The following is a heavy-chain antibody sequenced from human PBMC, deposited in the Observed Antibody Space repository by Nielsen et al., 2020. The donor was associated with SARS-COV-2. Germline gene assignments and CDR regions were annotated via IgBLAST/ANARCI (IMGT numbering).Heavy chain of an antibody. Sequence: GESLKISCAASGFTFSSYSMNWVRQAPGKGLEWVSSISSSSSYIYYVDSVKGRFTISRDNAKNSLYLQMNSLRAEDTAVYYCARAWDYWGQGTLVTVSS. CDR2: ISSSSSYI. CDR1: GFTFSSYS. V-gene: IGHV3-21*01. J-gene: IGHJ4*02. CDR3: ARAWDY.